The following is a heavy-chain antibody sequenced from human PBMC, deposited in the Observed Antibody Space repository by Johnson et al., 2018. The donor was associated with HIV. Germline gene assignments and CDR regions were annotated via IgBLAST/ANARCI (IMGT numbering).Heavy chain of an antibody. Sequence: MLLVESGGGLVQPGGSLRLSCAASGFTFSSYWMTWVRQAPGKGLAWVAYIRQDGGEKEYLDSVKGRFTISRDNAKNSLYLQMSSLRVEDTAVYYCASGHMWSAFWGQGTMVTVSS. D-gene: IGHD2-21*01. V-gene: IGHV3-7*01. J-gene: IGHJ3*01. CDR1: GFTFSSYW. CDR3: ASGHMWSAF. CDR2: IRQDGGEK.